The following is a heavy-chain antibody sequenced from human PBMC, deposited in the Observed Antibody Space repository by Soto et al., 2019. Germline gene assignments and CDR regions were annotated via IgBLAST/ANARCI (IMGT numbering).Heavy chain of an antibody. CDR1: GYTFTGYY. Sequence: ASVKVSCKASGYTFTGYYMHWVRQAPGQGLEWMGWINPNSGGTNYAQKFQGRVTMTRDTSISTAYMELSRLRSDDTAVYYCATTSSKKYYYGMDVWGHGTTVTVSS. V-gene: IGHV1-2*02. J-gene: IGHJ6*02. D-gene: IGHD3-3*02. CDR2: INPNSGGT. CDR3: ATTSSKKYYYGMDV.